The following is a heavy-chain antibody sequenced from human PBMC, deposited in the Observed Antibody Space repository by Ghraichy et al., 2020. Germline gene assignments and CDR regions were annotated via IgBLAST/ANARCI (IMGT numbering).Heavy chain of an antibody. CDR2: IDTSGRKT. Sequence: GGSLRLSCAASGFPFSTYEMDWVRQAPGKGPEWVSYIDTSGRKTYYADSVKGRFSISRDNAKNSLYLQMSSLRAEDTGVYFCVRLTGYYTGSGSPWGQGTPVIVSS. V-gene: IGHV3-48*03. J-gene: IGHJ5*02. CDR1: GFPFSTYE. D-gene: IGHD3-10*01. CDR3: VRLTGYYTGSGSP.